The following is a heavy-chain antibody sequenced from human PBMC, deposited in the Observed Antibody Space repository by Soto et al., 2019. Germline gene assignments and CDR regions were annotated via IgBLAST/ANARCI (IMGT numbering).Heavy chain of an antibody. V-gene: IGHV4-59*01. D-gene: IGHD4-17*01. J-gene: IGHJ2*01. CDR1: GDSISTYY. CDR3: ARKAVTKYGAYWYFDL. Sequence: QVQLQESGPGLVKPSETLSLTCTVSGDSISTYYWNWIRQPPGKGLESIGYIYDTGRTKYNPSLESRVTISVDTSKNQLSLKVTSVTAADTAVYYCARKAVTKYGAYWYFDLWGRGTLVTVSS. CDR2: IYDTGRT.